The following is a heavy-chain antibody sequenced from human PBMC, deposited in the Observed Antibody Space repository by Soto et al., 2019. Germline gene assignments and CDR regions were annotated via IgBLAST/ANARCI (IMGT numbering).Heavy chain of an antibody. CDR3: ARHRGYYGLQQGIAFDI. D-gene: IGHD3-3*01. CDR2: IYYSGST. J-gene: IGHJ3*02. Sequence: SETLSLTCTVSGGSISSYYWSWIRQPPGKGLEWIGYIYYSGSTNYNPSLKSRVTISVDTSKNQFSLKLSSVTAADTAVYYCARHRGYYGLQQGIAFDIWGQGTMVTVSS. V-gene: IGHV4-59*08. CDR1: GGSISSYY.